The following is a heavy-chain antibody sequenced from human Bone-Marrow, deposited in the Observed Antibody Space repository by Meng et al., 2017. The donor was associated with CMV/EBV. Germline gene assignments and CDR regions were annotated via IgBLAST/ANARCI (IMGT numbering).Heavy chain of an antibody. CDR1: GDSVSSNSAA. D-gene: IGHD3-22*01. J-gene: IGHJ6*02. Sequence: SCAISGDSVSSNSAAWNWIRQSPSRGLEWLGRTYYRSKWYNDYAISVKSRITLNPDTSKNQFSLQLSSVTPQDTAVYYCARDYYDSGGYYYTEGYYHGLDVWGQGTTVTVSS. V-gene: IGHV6-1*01. CDR2: TYYRSKWYN. CDR3: ARDYYDSGGYYYTEGYYHGLDV.